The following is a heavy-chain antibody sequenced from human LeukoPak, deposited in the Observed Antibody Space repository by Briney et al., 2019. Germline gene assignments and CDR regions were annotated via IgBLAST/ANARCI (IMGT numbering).Heavy chain of an antibody. Sequence: GGSLRLSCAASGFTFSSYSMNWVRQAAGKGLKWVSSISTSSSYIYYADSVKGRFTISRDNAKNSLYLQMNSLRAEDTAVYYCARGLSSSGWLLDRWGQGIVVTVSS. D-gene: IGHD3-22*01. CDR2: ISTSSSYI. J-gene: IGHJ5*02. V-gene: IGHV3-21*01. CDR3: ARGLSSSGWLLDR. CDR1: GFTFSSYS.